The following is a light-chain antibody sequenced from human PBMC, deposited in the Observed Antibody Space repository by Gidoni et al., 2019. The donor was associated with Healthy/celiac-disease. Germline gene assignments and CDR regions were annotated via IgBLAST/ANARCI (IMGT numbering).Light chain of an antibody. CDR1: SSDVGGYNY. CDR2: EVS. CDR3: SSDTSSSTGV. J-gene: IGLJ2*01. Sequence: QSALTQPASVSGSPGQSITISCTGTSSDVGGYNYVSWYQQHPGKAPKLMIYEVSNRPSGVSNRFSGSKSGNTASLTISGLQAEDEADYYCSSDTSSSTGVFGGGTKLTVL. V-gene: IGLV2-14*01.